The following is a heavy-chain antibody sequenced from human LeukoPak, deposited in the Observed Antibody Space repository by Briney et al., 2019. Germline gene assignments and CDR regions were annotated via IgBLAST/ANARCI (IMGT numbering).Heavy chain of an antibody. CDR3: ARDNARHCFDP. D-gene: IGHD2-2*01. J-gene: IGHJ5*02. V-gene: IGHV3-30*14. CDR1: GFTFSSYA. CDR2: ISYDGSNK. Sequence: GGSLRLSCAASGFTFSSYAMHWVRQAPGKGLEWVAVISYDGSNKYYADSVKGRFTISRDDSKNTLYLQMNSLRAEDTAVYYCARDNARHCFDPWGQGTLVTVSS.